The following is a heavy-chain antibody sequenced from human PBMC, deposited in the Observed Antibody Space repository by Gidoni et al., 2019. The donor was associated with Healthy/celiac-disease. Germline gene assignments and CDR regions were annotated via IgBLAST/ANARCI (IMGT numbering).Heavy chain of an antibody. CDR1: GGSISSGGYS. D-gene: IGHD3-22*01. CDR3: ARVRYDRLHFDY. Sequence: QLQLQESGSGLVKPSQTLSPTCAVSGGSISSGGYSWSWIRQPPGKGLEWIGYIYQSGSTYYNPSLKSRVTISVDRSKNQFSLKLSSVTAADTAVYYCARVRYDRLHFDYWGQGTLVTVSS. CDR2: IYQSGST. V-gene: IGHV4-30-2*01. J-gene: IGHJ4*02.